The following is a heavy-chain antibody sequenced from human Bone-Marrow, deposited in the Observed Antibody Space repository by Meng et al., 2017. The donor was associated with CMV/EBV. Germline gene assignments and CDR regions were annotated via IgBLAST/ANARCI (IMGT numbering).Heavy chain of an antibody. J-gene: IGHJ3*02. Sequence: GESLKISCAASGFTFSSYAMSWVRQAPGKGLEWVSAISGSGGSTYYADSVKGWFTISRDNSKNTLYLQMNSLRAEDTAVYYCARGYPYDAFDIWGQGTMVTVSS. V-gene: IGHV3-23*01. CDR3: ARGYPYDAFDI. CDR1: GFTFSSYA. CDR2: ISGSGGST. D-gene: IGHD1-14*01.